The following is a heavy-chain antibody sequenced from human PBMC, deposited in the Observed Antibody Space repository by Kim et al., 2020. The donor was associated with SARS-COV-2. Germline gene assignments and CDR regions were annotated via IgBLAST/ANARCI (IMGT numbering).Heavy chain of an antibody. J-gene: IGHJ4*02. V-gene: IGHV4-30-2*01. CDR3: ARGGVEDYFDY. CDR2: IYESGTN. Sequence: SETLSLTCAVSGGSINSGGYSWSWIRQPPGKDLEWIGYIYESGTNYYNPSLKGRVTMSVDSSNNRLSLNLTSVTAEDTAVYYCARGGVEDYFDYWGQGVLVTVSS. D-gene: IGHD2-21*01. CDR1: GGSINSGGYS.